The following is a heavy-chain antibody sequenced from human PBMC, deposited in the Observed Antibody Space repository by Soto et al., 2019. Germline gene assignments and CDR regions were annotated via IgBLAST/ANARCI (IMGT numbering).Heavy chain of an antibody. J-gene: IGHJ4*02. V-gene: IGHV1-69*02. D-gene: IGHD6-13*01. CDR3: ASLTPISSSWFDY. CDR2: IIPILGIA. Sequence: QVQLVQSGAEVKKPGSSVKVSCKASGGTFCRYTISWVRQAPGQGLEWMGRIIPILGIANYAQKFQGRVTITADKSTSTAYMELSSLRSEDTAVYYCASLTPISSSWFDYWGQGTLVTVSS. CDR1: GGTFCRYT.